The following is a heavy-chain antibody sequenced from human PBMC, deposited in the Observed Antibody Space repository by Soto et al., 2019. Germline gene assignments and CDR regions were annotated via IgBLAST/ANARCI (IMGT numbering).Heavy chain of an antibody. CDR2: INSDGSST. J-gene: IGHJ5*02. CDR1: GFTFSSYW. V-gene: IGHV3-74*01. D-gene: IGHD3-22*01. CDR3: ARDVWISSGYYGLVYDWFDP. Sequence: GGSLRLSCAASGFTFSSYWMHWVRQAPGKGLVWVSRINSDGSSTSYADSVKGRFTISRDNAKNTLYLQMNSLRAEDTAVYYCARDVWISSGYYGLVYDWFDPWGKGTLVTVS.